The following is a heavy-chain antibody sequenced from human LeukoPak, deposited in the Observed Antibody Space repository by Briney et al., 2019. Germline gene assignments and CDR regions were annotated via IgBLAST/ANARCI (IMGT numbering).Heavy chain of an antibody. D-gene: IGHD2-15*01. CDR1: GDSISSYY. J-gene: IGHJ4*02. V-gene: IGHV4-4*07. CDR2: IYTSGST. Sequence: PSETLFLTCTVSGDSISSYYWSWIRQPAGKGLEWIGRIYTSGSTTYNPSLKSRVTMSVDTSKNQFSLKLSSVTAADTAVYYCARGLGYCSGGSCLAFDYWGQGTLVTVSS. CDR3: ARGLGYCSGGSCLAFDY.